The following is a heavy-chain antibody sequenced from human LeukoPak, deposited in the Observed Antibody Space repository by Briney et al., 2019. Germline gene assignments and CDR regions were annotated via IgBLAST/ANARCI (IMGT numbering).Heavy chain of an antibody. CDR3: ARGPRNDP. Sequence: ASVKVSCKTSGYPFTTYEINCVRQAAGQGLEWMGWVHPDTGYADYAQKFQGRVTVTSDASISTACMQLSSLRSDDTAVYFCARGPRNDPWGQGTLVTVSS. CDR2: VHPDTGYA. V-gene: IGHV1-8*01. D-gene: IGHD1-14*01. J-gene: IGHJ5*02. CDR1: GYPFTTYE.